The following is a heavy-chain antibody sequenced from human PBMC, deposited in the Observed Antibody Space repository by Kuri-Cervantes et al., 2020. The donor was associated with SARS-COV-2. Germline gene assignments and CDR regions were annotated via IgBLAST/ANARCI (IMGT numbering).Heavy chain of an antibody. V-gene: IGHV1-46*01. Sequence: ASVKVSCKASGYTFTSYYMHWVRQAPGQGLEWMGIINPSGGSTSYAQKFQGRVTMTRDTSTSTVYMELSSLRSEDTAVYYCARERIYSSNWNERAFDVWGQGTRVTDSS. CDR2: INPSGGST. J-gene: IGHJ3*01. D-gene: IGHD6-13*01. CDR3: ARERIYSSNWNERAFDV. CDR1: GYTFTSYY.